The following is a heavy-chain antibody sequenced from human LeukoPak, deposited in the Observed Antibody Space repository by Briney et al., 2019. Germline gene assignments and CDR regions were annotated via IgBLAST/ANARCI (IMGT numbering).Heavy chain of an antibody. CDR2: FHYSGST. CDR3: ERRYSSSSRGDDFDY. Sequence: SETLSLTCSVSGGSISSSSYYWGWIRQPPGKGLEWIGTFHYSGSTYYNPSLKSRVTISVDTSKNQFSLKLSSVTAADTAVYYCERRYSSSSRGDDFDYWGQGTLVTVSS. J-gene: IGHJ4*02. CDR1: GGSISSSSYY. V-gene: IGHV4-39*07. D-gene: IGHD6-6*01.